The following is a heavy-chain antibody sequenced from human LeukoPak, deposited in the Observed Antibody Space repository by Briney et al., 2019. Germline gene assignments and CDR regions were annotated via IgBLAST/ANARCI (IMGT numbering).Heavy chain of an antibody. CDR3: AKVIAAAGPRNYGMDV. V-gene: IGHV3-23*01. J-gene: IGHJ6*02. CDR1: GFTFSSYA. Sequence: GGSLRLSCAASGFTFSSYAMSWVRQAPGKGLEWVSAISGSGGSTYYADSVKGRFTISRDNSKNTLYLQMNSLRAEDTAVYYCAKVIAAAGPRNYGMDVWGQGTTVTVSS. CDR2: ISGSGGST. D-gene: IGHD6-13*01.